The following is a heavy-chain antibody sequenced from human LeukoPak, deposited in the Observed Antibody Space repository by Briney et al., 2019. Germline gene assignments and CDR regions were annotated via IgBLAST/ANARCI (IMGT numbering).Heavy chain of an antibody. J-gene: IGHJ4*02. Sequence: GKSLRLSCAASGFTFSSYAMHWVRQAPGKGLEWVSLISSGGTYEYYADSVKGRFTIPRDNSKNTLYLQLNSLRAEDTAVYYCARDSTYYYDSGSSGPHYFDNWGQGTLVTVSS. CDR1: GFTFSSYA. CDR2: ISSGGTYE. V-gene: IGHV3-30*01. D-gene: IGHD3-10*01. CDR3: ARDSTYYYDSGSSGPHYFDN.